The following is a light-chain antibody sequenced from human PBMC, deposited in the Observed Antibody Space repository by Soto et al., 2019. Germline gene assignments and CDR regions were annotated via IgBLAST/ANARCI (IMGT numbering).Light chain of an antibody. J-gene: IGLJ2*01. CDR3: SAWDDSLYGPV. V-gene: IGLV1-44*01. CDR2: SNN. Sequence: QSVLTQPPSASGTPGQRATSLFFGGTPTFGGIPVNWNQQLPGTAPKLLIYSNNQRPSGVPDRFSGSKSGTSASLAISGLQSEDEAAYYCSAWDDSLYGPVFGGGTKLTVL. CDR1: TPTFGGIP.